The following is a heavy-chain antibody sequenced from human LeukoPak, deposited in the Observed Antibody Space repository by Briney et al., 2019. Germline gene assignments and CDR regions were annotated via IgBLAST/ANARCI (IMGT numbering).Heavy chain of an antibody. D-gene: IGHD1-26*01. V-gene: IGHV1-18*01. CDR2: ISGDNGQT. CDR3: ARDPGAYTGSYYGLN. CDR1: GYTFSNYA. Sequence: ASVKVSCKASGYTFSNYAITWVRQAPGQGLEWMGWISGDNGQTKYAQNFQDRVTMTTDTPTSTAYLELKSLRSDDTPVFYCARDPGAYTGSYYGLNWGQGTLVTV. J-gene: IGHJ4*02.